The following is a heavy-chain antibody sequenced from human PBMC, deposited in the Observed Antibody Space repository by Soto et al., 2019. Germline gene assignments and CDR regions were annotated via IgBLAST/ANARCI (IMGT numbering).Heavy chain of an antibody. J-gene: IGHJ6*02. CDR2: ISGSGGST. CDR3: AKLGRRGYYGSGSYHGMDV. D-gene: IGHD3-10*01. Sequence: EVRLLESGGGLVQPGGSLRLSCAASGFTFSSYAMSWVRQAPGKGLEWVSAISGSGGSTYYADSVKGRFTISRDNSKNTLYLQMNSLRAEDTAVYYCAKLGRRGYYGSGSYHGMDVWGQGTTVTVSS. V-gene: IGHV3-23*01. CDR1: GFTFSSYA.